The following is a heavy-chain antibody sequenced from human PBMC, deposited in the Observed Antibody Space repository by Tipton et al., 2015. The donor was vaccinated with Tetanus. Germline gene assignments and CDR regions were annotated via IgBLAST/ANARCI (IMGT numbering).Heavy chain of an antibody. D-gene: IGHD3-3*01. V-gene: IGHV4-4*07. CDR3: ARERHLGYDFWSGYHHLNYFDY. J-gene: IGHJ4*02. Sequence: TLSLTCTVSGGSISSYYRSWIRQPAGKGLEWIGRIYTSGSTNYNPSLKSRVTMPVDTSKNQFSLKLSSVTAADTAVYYCARERHLGYDFWSGYHHLNYFDYWGQGTLVTVSS. CDR1: GGSISSYY. CDR2: IYTSGST.